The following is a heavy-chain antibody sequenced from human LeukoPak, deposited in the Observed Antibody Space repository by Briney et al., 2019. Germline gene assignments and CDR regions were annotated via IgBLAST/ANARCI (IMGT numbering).Heavy chain of an antibody. D-gene: IGHD4-17*01. V-gene: IGHV4-59*08. CDR2: IYYSGST. J-gene: IGHJ5*02. Sequence: SETLSLTCTVSGGSISIYYWSWIRQPPGKGLERIGYIYYSGSTNYNPSLKSRVTISVGTPKNQFSLKLSSVTAADTAVYYCARRTYGDYGTNWFDPWGQGTLVTVSS. CDR1: GGSISIYY. CDR3: ARRTYGDYGTNWFDP.